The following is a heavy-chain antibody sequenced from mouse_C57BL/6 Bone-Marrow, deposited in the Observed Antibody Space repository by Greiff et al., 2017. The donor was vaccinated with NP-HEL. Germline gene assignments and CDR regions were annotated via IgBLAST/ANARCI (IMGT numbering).Heavy chain of an antibody. J-gene: IGHJ1*03. V-gene: IGHV8-8*01. D-gene: IGHD1-1*01. CDR1: GFSLSTFGMG. CDR2: IWWDDDK. Sequence: QVTLKESGPGILQPSQTLSLTCSFSGFSLSTFGMGVGWIRQPSGKGLEWLAHIWWDDDKYYNPALKSRLTISKDTSKNQVFLKIANVDTADTATYYCARILYYYGSFYWYFDVWGTGTTVTVSS. CDR3: ARILYYYGSFYWYFDV.